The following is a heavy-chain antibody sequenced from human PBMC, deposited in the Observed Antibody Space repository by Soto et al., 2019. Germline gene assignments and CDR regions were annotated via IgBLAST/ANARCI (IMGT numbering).Heavy chain of an antibody. D-gene: IGHD2-15*01. CDR2: TYYSGST. Sequence: PSETLSLTCTVSGGSISSYYWSWIRQPPGKGLEWIGYTYYSGSTNYNPSIKSRVTISVDSSKNQFSLKLRSVTAADTAVYYCASAPDCSGGSCYYYYYGMDVWGQGTTVTVS. CDR3: ASAPDCSGGSCYYYYYGMDV. V-gene: IGHV4-59*01. J-gene: IGHJ6*02. CDR1: GGSISSYY.